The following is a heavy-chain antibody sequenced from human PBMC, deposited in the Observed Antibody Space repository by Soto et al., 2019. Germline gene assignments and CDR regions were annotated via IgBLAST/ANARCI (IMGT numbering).Heavy chain of an antibody. V-gene: IGHV1-3*01. D-gene: IGHD3-16*02. J-gene: IGHJ4*02. Sequence: ASVKVSCKASGYTFTSYAMHWVRQAPGQRLEWMGWINAGNGNTKYSQKFQGRVTITRDTSASTAYMELSSLRSEDTAVYYCARVIGGSYYFDYWGQGTLVTVSX. CDR2: INAGNGNT. CDR3: ARVIGGSYYFDY. CDR1: GYTFTSYA.